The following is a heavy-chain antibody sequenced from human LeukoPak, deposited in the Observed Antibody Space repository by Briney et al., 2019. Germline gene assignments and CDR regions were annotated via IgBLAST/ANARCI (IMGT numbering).Heavy chain of an antibody. V-gene: IGHV1-8*03. D-gene: IGHD6-13*01. Sequence: GASVKVSCKASGYTFTSYDINWVRQATGQGLEWMGWMNPNSGNTGYAQKFQGRVTITRNTSISTAYMELSSLRSEDMAVYYCARETAYSSSWFDPWGQGTLVTVSS. CDR2: MNPNSGNT. CDR3: ARETAYSSSWFDP. J-gene: IGHJ5*02. CDR1: GYTFTSYD.